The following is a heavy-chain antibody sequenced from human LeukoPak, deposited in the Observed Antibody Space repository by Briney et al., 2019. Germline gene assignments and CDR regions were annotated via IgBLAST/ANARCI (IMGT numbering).Heavy chain of an antibody. CDR2: IYYSGNA. CDR1: GGSISSGDYY. J-gene: IGHJ6*02. Sequence: PSETLSLTCTVSGGSISSGDYYWSWIRQPPGKGLEWIGNIYYSGNAYYNPSLKSRVTISVDTSKNQFSLTLRSVTAADTAVYFCARDHVLVAVTGDYHYYYGMDVWGQGTTVTVSS. V-gene: IGHV4-30-4*01. D-gene: IGHD4-17*01. CDR3: ARDHVLVAVTGDYHYYYGMDV.